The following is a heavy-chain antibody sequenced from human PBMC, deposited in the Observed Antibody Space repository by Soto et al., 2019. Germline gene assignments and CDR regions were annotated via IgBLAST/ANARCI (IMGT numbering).Heavy chain of an antibody. CDR2: IWFDGSRR. D-gene: IGHD5-18*01. Sequence: QVRLVESGGGVVQPGRSLRLSSAASRFTFSTYGMHWVRQAPGKGLEWVAVIWFDGSRRYYVDSVKGRFTISRDNSKNTLYLQMNSVTVEDTAVYYCARILDTAGMDVWGQGTTVIVSS. CDR1: RFTFSTYG. J-gene: IGHJ6*02. V-gene: IGHV3-33*01. CDR3: ARILDTAGMDV.